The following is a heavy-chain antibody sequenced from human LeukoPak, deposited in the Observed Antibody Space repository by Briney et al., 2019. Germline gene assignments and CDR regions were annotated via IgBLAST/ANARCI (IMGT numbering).Heavy chain of an antibody. Sequence: GGSLRLSCAASGFTVSSNYMSWVRQAPGKGLEWVSVIYSGGSAYYADSVKGRFTISRDNSKNTLYLQMNSLRAEDTAVYYCARDRGRYSSGYFDYWGQGTPVTVSS. V-gene: IGHV3-53*01. D-gene: IGHD6-25*01. J-gene: IGHJ4*02. CDR1: GFTVSSNY. CDR2: IYSGGSA. CDR3: ARDRGRYSSGYFDY.